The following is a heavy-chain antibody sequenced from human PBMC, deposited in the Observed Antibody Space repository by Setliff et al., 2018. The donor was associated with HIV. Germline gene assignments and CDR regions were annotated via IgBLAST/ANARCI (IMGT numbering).Heavy chain of an antibody. CDR3: ARDFTGGDGYNFWDY. CDR2: IIPIFGTA. Sequence: GASVKVSCKTSGYTFINYDINWVRQAPGQGLEWMGGIIPIFGTANYAQKFQGRVTITADESTSTAYMELSSLRSEDTAVYYCARDFTGGDGYNFWDYWGQGTLVTVS. J-gene: IGHJ4*02. CDR1: GYTFINYD. V-gene: IGHV1-69*13. D-gene: IGHD3-3*01.